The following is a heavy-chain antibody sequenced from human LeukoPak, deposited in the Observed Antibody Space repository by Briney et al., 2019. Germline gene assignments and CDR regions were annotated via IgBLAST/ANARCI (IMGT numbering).Heavy chain of an antibody. V-gene: IGHV3-23*01. CDR3: ARYGVSSSTSYIDF. CDR2: ISNTGGTT. J-gene: IGHJ4*02. Sequence: PGGSLRLSCTASGFTFSNYAMNWVRQAPGKGLEWVSIISNTGGTTYYADSVKGRFTIFRDNSKNTLSLQMNSLRAEDTAVYYCARYGVSSSTSYIDFWGQGTLVTVSS. D-gene: IGHD2-2*01. CDR1: GFTFSNYA.